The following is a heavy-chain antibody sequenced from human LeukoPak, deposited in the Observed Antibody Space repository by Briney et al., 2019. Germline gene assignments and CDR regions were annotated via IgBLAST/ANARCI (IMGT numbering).Heavy chain of an antibody. CDR2: TSSDLNVK. Sequence: GGALRLSCAASGFTFSNYVIHWVGQAPGKGLEWVAVTSSDLNVKLYADTVKGRFTISRDNSRSTLYLQMNSLRPEDTAIYYCAREGYYGSGSPPSLYFDYWGQGTLVTVSS. CDR1: GFTFSNYV. J-gene: IGHJ4*02. V-gene: IGHV3-30-3*01. CDR3: AREGYYGSGSPPSLYFDY. D-gene: IGHD3-10*01.